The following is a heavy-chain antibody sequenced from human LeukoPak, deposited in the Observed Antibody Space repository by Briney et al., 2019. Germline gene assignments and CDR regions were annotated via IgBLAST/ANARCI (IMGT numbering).Heavy chain of an antibody. CDR2: INPNSGGT. CDR3: ARDPETLTGYYNGNWFDP. J-gene: IGHJ5*02. CDR1: GYTFTGYY. V-gene: IGHV1-2*02. Sequence: GASVKVSCKASGYTFTGYYMHWVRQAPGQGLEWMGWINPNSGGTNYAQKFQGRVTMTRDTSISTAYMELSRLRSDDTAVYYCARDPETLTGYYNGNWFDPWGQGTLVTVSS. D-gene: IGHD3-9*01.